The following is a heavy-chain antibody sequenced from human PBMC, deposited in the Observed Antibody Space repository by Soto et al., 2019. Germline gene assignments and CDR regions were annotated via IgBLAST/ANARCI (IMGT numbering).Heavy chain of an antibody. CDR1: GFTFSSYA. V-gene: IGHV3-23*01. Sequence: EVQLLESGGGLVQPGGSLRLSCAASGFTFSSYAMSWVRQAPGKGLEWVSAISGSGGSTYYADSVKGRFTISRDNSKNTLYLQMNSLRAEDTAVYYCAKAYVGVVTAIHSLFDPRGQGTLVTVPS. CDR2: ISGSGGST. CDR3: AKAYVGVVTAIHSLFDP. J-gene: IGHJ5*02. D-gene: IGHD2-21*02.